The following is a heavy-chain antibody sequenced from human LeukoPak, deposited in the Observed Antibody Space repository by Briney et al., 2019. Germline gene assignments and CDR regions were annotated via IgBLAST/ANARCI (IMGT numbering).Heavy chain of an antibody. Sequence: GESLKISCKGSGYSFTSYWIGWVRQMPGKGLEWMGIIYPGDSDTRYSPSFQGQVTISADKSISTAYLQWSSLKASDTAMYYCARLGYCGGDCYSSEFDYWGQGTLVTVSS. D-gene: IGHD2-21*02. V-gene: IGHV5-51*01. CDR2: IYPGDSDT. CDR1: GYSFTSYW. J-gene: IGHJ4*02. CDR3: ARLGYCGGDCYSSEFDY.